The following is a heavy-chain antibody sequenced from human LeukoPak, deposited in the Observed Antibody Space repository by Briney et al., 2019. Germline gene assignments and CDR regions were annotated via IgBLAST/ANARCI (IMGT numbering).Heavy chain of an antibody. CDR1: GFTFGSYG. V-gene: IGHV3-7*01. CDR3: ARDWFHAIDY. D-gene: IGHD2/OR15-2a*01. J-gene: IGHJ4*02. CDR2: IKQDRSEK. Sequence: GGSLRLSCAASGFTFGSYGMSWVRQAPGKGLEWVANIKQDRSEKYYVDSVKGRFTISRDNAKNSLYLQMNSLRAEDTAVYYCARDWFHAIDYWGQGTLVTVSS.